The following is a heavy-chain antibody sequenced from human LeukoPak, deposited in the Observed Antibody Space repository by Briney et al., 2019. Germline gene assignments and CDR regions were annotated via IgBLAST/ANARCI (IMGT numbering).Heavy chain of an antibody. CDR3: ARAQLASGTDY. V-gene: IGHV3-53*01. CDR2: IYADGTT. Sequence: PGGSLRLSCAASGFTFSTYAMSWVRQAPGKGLEWVSTIYADGTTYYADSMKGRFTISRDNSKNTLDLQMNSLRAEDTAVYYCARAQLASGTDYWGQGTLVTVSS. J-gene: IGHJ4*02. CDR1: GFTFSTYA. D-gene: IGHD3-3*02.